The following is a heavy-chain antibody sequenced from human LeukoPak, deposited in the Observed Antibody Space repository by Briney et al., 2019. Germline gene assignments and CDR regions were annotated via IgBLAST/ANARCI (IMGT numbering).Heavy chain of an antibody. V-gene: IGHV3-53*01. J-gene: IGHJ3*02. CDR3: ARERRRLRGMNGDGDAFDI. CDR1: GFSVGRNY. CDR2: IYSDGSI. Sequence: GGSLRLSCAASGFSVGRNYISWVRQAPGKGLEWVSMIYSDGSIFHADSVKGRFTMSRDNSRNTLDLQMNSLRVEDTAVYFCARERRRLRGMNGDGDAFDIWGQGTMVTVSS. D-gene: IGHD1-1*01.